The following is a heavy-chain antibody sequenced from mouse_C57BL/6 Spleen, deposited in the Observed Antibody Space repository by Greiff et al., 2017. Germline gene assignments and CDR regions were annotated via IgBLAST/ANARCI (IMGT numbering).Heavy chain of an antibody. D-gene: IGHD1-1*01. CDR3: ARDYGSTYYGYFDV. J-gene: IGHJ1*03. Sequence: VQLQQSGPELVKPGASVKISCKASGYSFTDYNMNWVKQSNGKSLEWIGVINPNYGTTNYNEKFKSKATLTVDKSSSTAYMQLSSLTSEDSAVXYCARDYGSTYYGYFDVWGTGTTGTVSS. CDR1: GYSFTDYN. CDR2: INPNYGTT. V-gene: IGHV1-39*01.